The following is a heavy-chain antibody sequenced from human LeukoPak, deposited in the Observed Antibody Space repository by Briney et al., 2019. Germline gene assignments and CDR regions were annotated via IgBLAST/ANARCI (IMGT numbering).Heavy chain of an antibody. Sequence: PGGSLRLSCAVSGFTFSSYGMSWVRQAPGKGLEWVSAISGSGYSAYYADSVKGRFTISRDNSKNTLFLQMNSLRAEDTAVYYCATYSGAHHKTFDDWGQGTLVTVSS. CDR3: ATYSGAHHKTFDD. CDR1: GFTFSSYG. CDR2: ISGSGYSA. V-gene: IGHV3-23*01. D-gene: IGHD1-26*01. J-gene: IGHJ4*02.